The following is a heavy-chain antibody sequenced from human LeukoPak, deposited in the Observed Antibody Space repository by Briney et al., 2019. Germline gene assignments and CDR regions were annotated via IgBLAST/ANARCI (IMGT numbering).Heavy chain of an antibody. D-gene: IGHD3-3*01. CDR2: INHSGST. CDR3: AKVPNLPVTIFGVVIEYYMDV. CDR1: GGSFSGYY. V-gene: IGHV4-34*01. Sequence: TSETLSLTCAVYGGSFSGYYWSWIRQPPGKGLEWIGEINHSGSTNYNPSLKSRVTISVDTSKNQFSLKLSSVTAADTAVYYCAKVPNLPVTIFGVVIEYYMDVWGKGTTVTVSS. J-gene: IGHJ6*03.